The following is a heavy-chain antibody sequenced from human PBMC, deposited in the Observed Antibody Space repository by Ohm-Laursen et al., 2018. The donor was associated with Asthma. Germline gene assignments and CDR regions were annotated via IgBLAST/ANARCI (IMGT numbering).Heavy chain of an antibody. J-gene: IGHJ4*02. V-gene: IGHV1-3*01. CDR3: ARVGEMYYFDY. CDR2: INAGNGDT. CDR1: GYTFTSSV. Sequence: GASVKVSCKASGYTFTSSVMHWVRQAPGQRLEWMGWINAGNGDTKYSQKFQGRVTITRDTSASTAYMELSSLRSEDTAVYYCARVGEMYYFDYWGQGTLVTVSS. D-gene: IGHD4-17*01.